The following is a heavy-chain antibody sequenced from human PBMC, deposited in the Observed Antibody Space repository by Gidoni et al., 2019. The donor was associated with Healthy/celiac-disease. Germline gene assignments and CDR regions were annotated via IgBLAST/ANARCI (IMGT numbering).Heavy chain of an antibody. CDR2: ISSSSSYI. CDR1: GFTFSSYS. J-gene: IGHJ6*03. CDR3: ARASPGDHYYDSRGGYYMDV. V-gene: IGHV3-21*01. D-gene: IGHD3-22*01. Sequence: EVQLVESGGGLVKPGGSLRLSCAASGFTFSSYSMNWVRQAPGKGLEWVSSISSSSSYIYYADSVKGRFTISRDNAKNSLYLQMNSLRAEDTAVYYCARASPGDHYYDSRGGYYMDVWGKGTTVTVSS.